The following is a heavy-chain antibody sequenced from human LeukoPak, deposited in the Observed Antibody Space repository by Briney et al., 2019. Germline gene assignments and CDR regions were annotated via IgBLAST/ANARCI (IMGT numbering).Heavy chain of an antibody. CDR3: ASHTVTTAEEYFQH. V-gene: IGHV4-59*01. CDR1: GGSISSYH. D-gene: IGHD4-17*01. CDR2: IYYSGST. J-gene: IGHJ1*01. Sequence: SETLSLTCTGSGGSISSYHWSWIRQPPGKGLEWIGYIYYSGSTNYNPSLKSRVTISVDTPKNQFPLKLSSVTAADTAVYYCASHTVTTAEEYFQHWGQGTLVTVSS.